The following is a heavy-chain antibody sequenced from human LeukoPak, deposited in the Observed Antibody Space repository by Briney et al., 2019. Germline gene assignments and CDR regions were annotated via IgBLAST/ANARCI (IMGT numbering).Heavy chain of an antibody. CDR3: VRGPSSVASGHYFDQ. D-gene: IGHD6-19*01. V-gene: IGHV3-21*01. CDR2: ISSSSAYI. Sequence: GGSLRLSCAASGFTLSRFSMNWVRQAPGKGPEWVSSISSSSAYIYYADSVKGRFAISRDNAENSVYLQMNSLRPEDTAIYYCVRGPSSVASGHYFDQWGQGTLVAASS. CDR1: GFTLSRFS. J-gene: IGHJ4*02.